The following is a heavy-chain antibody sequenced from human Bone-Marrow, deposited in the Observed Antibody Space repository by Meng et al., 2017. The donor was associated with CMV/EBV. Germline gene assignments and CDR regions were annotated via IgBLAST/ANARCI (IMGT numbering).Heavy chain of an antibody. CDR1: GFTFSSYG. D-gene: IGHD2-15*01. V-gene: IGHV1-69*05. CDR3: ARRNCRSQSCFQFSFDY. Sequence: GGSLRLSCAASGFTFSSYGMHWVRQAPGQGLEWMGGIIPILGTANYAQKFQGRVTITTDDSTNTAFMELNRLTSEDTATYYCARRNCRSQSCFQFSFDYWGQGTLVTVSS. J-gene: IGHJ4*02. CDR2: IIPILGTA.